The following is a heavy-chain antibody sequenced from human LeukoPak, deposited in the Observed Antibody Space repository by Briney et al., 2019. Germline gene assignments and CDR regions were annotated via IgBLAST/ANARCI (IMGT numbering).Heavy chain of an antibody. CDR2: IKQDGSEK. CDR3: ARSPFRGARQALHY. D-gene: IGHD3-16*01. CDR1: GFTFSRYW. Sequence: GGSLRLSCAASGFTFSRYWMSWVRQAPGKGLAWVANIKQDGSEKYYVDSVKGRFTISRDNAKNSLYLQMNSLRAEDTAVYYCARSPFRGARQALHYWGQGTLVTVSS. V-gene: IGHV3-7*01. J-gene: IGHJ4*02.